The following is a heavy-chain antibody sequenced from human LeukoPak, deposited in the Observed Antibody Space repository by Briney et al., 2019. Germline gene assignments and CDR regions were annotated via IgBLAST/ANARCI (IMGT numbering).Heavy chain of an antibody. Sequence: SETLSLTCSVSGGSIRSFYWRWMRQPPGKGLEWIGYIYYSGSTNYNPSLKSRVTISLDTSKNQFSLKLSSVTAADTAVYYCAIGPYVGDNSGLFDYWGQGTLVTVSS. CDR3: AIGPYVGDNSGLFDY. J-gene: IGHJ4*02. V-gene: IGHV4-59*01. CDR1: GGSIRSFY. D-gene: IGHD4-23*01. CDR2: IYYSGST.